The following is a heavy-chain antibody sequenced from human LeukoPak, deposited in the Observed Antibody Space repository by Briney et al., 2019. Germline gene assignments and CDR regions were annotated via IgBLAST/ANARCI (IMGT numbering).Heavy chain of an antibody. CDR1: GFTFNKYW. J-gene: IGHJ4*02. Sequence: GGSLRLSCAASGFTFNKYWLHWVRQVPGKGLEWVSGINWNSDSIGYADSVKGRFTTSRDNAKNSLYLQMNSLRAEDTAFYYCAINGGGDSGYGNFDYWGQGTLVTVSS. V-gene: IGHV3-9*01. CDR3: AINGGGDSGYGNFDY. CDR2: INWNSDSI. D-gene: IGHD5-12*01.